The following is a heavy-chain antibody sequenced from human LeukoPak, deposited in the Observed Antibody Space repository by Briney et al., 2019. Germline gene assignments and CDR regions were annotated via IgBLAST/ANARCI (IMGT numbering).Heavy chain of an antibody. CDR3: ARDAQWELRAFDV. CDR1: GGTFSSYA. D-gene: IGHD1-26*01. J-gene: IGHJ3*01. V-gene: IGHV1-69*06. CDR2: IIPVFDRP. Sequence: GASVKVSCKASGGTFSSYAISWVRQAPGQGLEWMGGIIPVFDRPTYAQKFEGRVTITADKSTNTTYMEISSLTSDDTAVYYCARDAQWELRAFDVWGQGTMVIVSS.